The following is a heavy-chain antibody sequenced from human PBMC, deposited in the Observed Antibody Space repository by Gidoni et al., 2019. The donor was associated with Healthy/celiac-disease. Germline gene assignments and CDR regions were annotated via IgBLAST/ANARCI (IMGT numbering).Heavy chain of an antibody. Sequence: QVQLQESGPGLVKPSETLSLTCTVSGGSISSYYWSWIRQPPGKGLEWIGYIYYSGSTNYNPSLKSRVTISVDTSKNQFSLKLSSVTAADTAVYYCARADHYGGNSLAFDIWGQGTMVTVSS. V-gene: IGHV4-59*01. CDR2: IYYSGST. D-gene: IGHD4-17*01. J-gene: IGHJ3*02. CDR3: ARADHYGGNSLAFDI. CDR1: GGSISSYY.